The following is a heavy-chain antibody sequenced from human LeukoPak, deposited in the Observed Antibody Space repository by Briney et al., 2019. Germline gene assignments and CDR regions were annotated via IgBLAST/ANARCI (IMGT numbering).Heavy chain of an antibody. Sequence: GGSLRLSCAASGFTFSSYAMSWVRQAPGKGLEWVSAISGSGGSTYYADSVKGRFTISRDNSKNTLYLQMNSLRAEDTAVYYCAMGIVGATQVFDYRGQGTLVTVSS. J-gene: IGHJ4*02. CDR3: AMGIVGATQVFDY. V-gene: IGHV3-23*01. CDR1: GFTFSSYA. D-gene: IGHD1-26*01. CDR2: ISGSGGST.